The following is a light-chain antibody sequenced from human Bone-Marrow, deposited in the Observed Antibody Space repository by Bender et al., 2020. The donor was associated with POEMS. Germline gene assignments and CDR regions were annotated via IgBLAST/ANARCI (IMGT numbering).Light chain of an antibody. CDR3: SSYTSSSTLVV. J-gene: IGLJ2*01. V-gene: IGLV2-14*01. CDR2: DVS. Sequence: QSALTQPASVSGSPGQSITLSCTGTSSDVGGYNYVSWYQQHPGKAPKPMIYDVSNRPSGVSNRFSGSKSGNTASLTISRLQAEDGAVYYCSSYTSSSTLVVFGGGTKLTVL. CDR1: SSDVGGYNY.